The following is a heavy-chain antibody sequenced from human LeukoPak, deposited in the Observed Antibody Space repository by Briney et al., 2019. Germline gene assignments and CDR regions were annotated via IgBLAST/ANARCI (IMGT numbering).Heavy chain of an antibody. V-gene: IGHV4-61*01. CDR1: GDSVSSSNYY. CDR3: ARGIHGDHFDY. D-gene: IGHD4-17*01. CDR2: IYYGGNT. Sequence: SETLSLTCAVSGDSVSSSNYYWSWIRQPPGKGLEWIGYIYYGGNTNYNPSLQSRVTISVDTSKSQFSLKLSSVTAADTAVYYCARGIHGDHFDYWGQGTLVTVSS. J-gene: IGHJ4*02.